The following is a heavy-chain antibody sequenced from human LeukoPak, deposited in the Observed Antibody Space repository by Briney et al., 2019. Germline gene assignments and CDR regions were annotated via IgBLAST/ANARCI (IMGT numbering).Heavy chain of an antibody. CDR1: GGSFSGYY. J-gene: IGHJ4*02. D-gene: IGHD6-13*01. CDR2: INHSGST. CDR3: ARASSITTGGVGSFDY. Sequence: KPSATLSLTCAVYGGSFSGYYWSGIRQPPGKGLEWIGEINHSGSTNYNPSLKSRVTISVDTSKNQFSLKLSSVTAADTAVYYCARASSITTGGVGSFDYWGQGTLVTVSS. V-gene: IGHV4-34*01.